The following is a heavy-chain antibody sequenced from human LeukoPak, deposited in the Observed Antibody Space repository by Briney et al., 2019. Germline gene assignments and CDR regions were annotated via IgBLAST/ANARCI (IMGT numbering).Heavy chain of an antibody. CDR2: IHHDGSNK. J-gene: IGHJ4*02. V-gene: IGHV3-30*02. D-gene: IGHD2-15*01. CDR1: GFTFSSYG. CDR3: AKDRKGSFDY. Sequence: GGSLRLSCAASGFTFSSYGMHWVRQAPGKGLDWVAFIHHDGSNKYYADSVKGRFTISRDNSKNTLYLQMNSLRARDTAVYYCAKDRKGSFDYWGQGTLVTVSS.